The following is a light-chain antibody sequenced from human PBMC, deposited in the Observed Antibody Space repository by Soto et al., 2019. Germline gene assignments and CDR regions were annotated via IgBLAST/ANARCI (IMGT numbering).Light chain of an antibody. J-gene: IGLJ1*01. CDR2: SNN. V-gene: IGLV1-44*01. CDR3: AAWDDSLNGPNYV. Sequence: QAVVTQPPSASGTPGQRVTISCSGSSSNIGSNTVNWYQQLPGTAPKLLIYSNNQRPSGVPDRFSGSQSGTSASLAISGLQSEDEADYYCAAWDDSLNGPNYVFGTGTKLTVL. CDR1: SSNIGSNT.